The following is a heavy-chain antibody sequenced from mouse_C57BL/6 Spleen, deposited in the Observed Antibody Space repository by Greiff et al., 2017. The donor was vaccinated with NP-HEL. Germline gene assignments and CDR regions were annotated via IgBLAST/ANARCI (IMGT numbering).Heavy chain of an antibody. CDR3: AREALYYDYDAMDY. Sequence: VQLQQSGAELVKPGASVKMSCKASGYTFTSYWITWVKQRPGQGLEWIGDIYPGSGSTNYNEKFKSKATLTVDTSSSTAYMQLSSLTSEDSAVYYGAREALYYDYDAMDYWGQGTSVTVSS. CDR1: GYTFTSYW. CDR2: IYPGSGST. D-gene: IGHD2-1*01. J-gene: IGHJ4*01. V-gene: IGHV1-55*01.